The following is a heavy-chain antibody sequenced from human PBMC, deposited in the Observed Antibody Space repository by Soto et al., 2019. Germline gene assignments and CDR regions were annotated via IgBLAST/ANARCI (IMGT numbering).Heavy chain of an antibody. CDR2: ISHSGST. CDR3: TRGSLMSEIDMLTGYYIFDY. V-gene: IGHV4-61*08. D-gene: IGHD3-9*01. Sequence: SETLSLTXSVSGGSVRSGGHHWSWIRQPPGKGLEFIGYISHSGSTNYKSSLKSRVTISVDTSENEFSLKLTSVTAADTAVYYCTRGSLMSEIDMLTGYYIFDYWGQGTLVTVSS. J-gene: IGHJ4*02. CDR1: GGSVRSGGHH.